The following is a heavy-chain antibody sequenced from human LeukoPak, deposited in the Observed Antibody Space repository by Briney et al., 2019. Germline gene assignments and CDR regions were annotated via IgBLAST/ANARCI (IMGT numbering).Heavy chain of an antibody. CDR2: IYHSGST. V-gene: IGHV4-30-2*01. Sequence: SQTLSLTCAVSGGSISSGGYSWSWLRQPPGKGLEWIGYIYHSGSTYYNPSLKSRVTISVDRSKNQFSLKLGSVTAADTAVYYCARVSLMLASGYDYSIAVAGTGWFDPWGQGTLVTVSS. CDR3: ARVSLMLASGYDYSIAVAGTGWFDP. J-gene: IGHJ5*02. D-gene: IGHD6-19*01. CDR1: GGSISSGGYS.